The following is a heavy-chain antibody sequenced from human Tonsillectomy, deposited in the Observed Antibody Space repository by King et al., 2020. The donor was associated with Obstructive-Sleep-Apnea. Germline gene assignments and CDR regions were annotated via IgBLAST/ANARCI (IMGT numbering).Heavy chain of an antibody. CDR3: VKAAVDHQYLGIDR. J-gene: IGHJ6*02. D-gene: IGHD1-14*01. CDR2: VSGSGGST. Sequence: VQLVESGGGLVQPGGSLRLSCAASGFSFSSCSMSWVRQAPGKGLEWVSAVSGSGGSTYFADSVKGRFTISRDNSKDTLYLQMNSLRAEDTAVYYCVKAAVDHQYLGIDRWGQGTTVPVSS. V-gene: IGHV3-23*04. CDR1: GFSFSSCS.